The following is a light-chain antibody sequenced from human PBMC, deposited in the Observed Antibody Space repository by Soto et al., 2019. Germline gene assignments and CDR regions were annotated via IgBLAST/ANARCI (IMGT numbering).Light chain of an antibody. CDR2: DVS. J-gene: IGLJ1*01. CDR3: SSYTSSSNEAYV. Sequence: QSALTQPASVSGSPGQSITISCTGTSSDVGGYNYVSWYQQHPGKAPKLMIYDVSNRPSGVSNRFSGSKSGNTASLTISGLQAEDEADYYCSSYTSSSNEAYVFGTGTKVTV. V-gene: IGLV2-14*01. CDR1: SSDVGGYNY.